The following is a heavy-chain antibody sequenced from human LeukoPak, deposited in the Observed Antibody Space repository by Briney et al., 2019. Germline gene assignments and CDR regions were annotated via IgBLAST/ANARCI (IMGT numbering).Heavy chain of an antibody. CDR2: ISGSGGST. J-gene: IGHJ6*02. D-gene: IGHD3-10*01. V-gene: IGHV3-23*01. CDR3: AKVRRGFGELGGNYGMDV. CDR1: GFTFSSYA. Sequence: GGSLRLSCAASGFTFSSYAMSWVRQAPGKGLEWVSAISGSGGSTYYADSVKGRFTISRDNSKNTLYLQMNSLRAEDTAVYYCAKVRRGFGELGGNYGMDVWGQGTTVTVSS.